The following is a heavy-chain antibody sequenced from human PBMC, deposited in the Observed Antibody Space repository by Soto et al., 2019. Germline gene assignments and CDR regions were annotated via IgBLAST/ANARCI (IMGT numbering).Heavy chain of an antibody. V-gene: IGHV3-15*07. J-gene: IGHJ6*02. Sequence: GGSLRLSCAASGFTFSNAWMNWVRQAPGKGLEWVGRIKSKTDGGRTDYAAPVKGRFTISRDESKNTLDLQMNSLKTEDTAVYYCTTPFWYGDHAAGMDVWGQGTTVTVSS. CDR1: GFTFSNAW. CDR3: TTPFWYGDHAAGMDV. CDR2: IKSKTDGGRT. D-gene: IGHD4-17*01.